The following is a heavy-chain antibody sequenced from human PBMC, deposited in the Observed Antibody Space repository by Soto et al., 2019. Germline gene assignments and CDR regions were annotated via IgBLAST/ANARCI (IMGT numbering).Heavy chain of an antibody. D-gene: IGHD2-8*01. CDR3: VRDFSPCPQAVCSNNCFDP. CDR1: GYTFTGYY. V-gene: IGHV1-2*02. J-gene: IGHJ5*02. Sequence: ASVKVSCKASGYTFTGYYMHWVRQAPGQGLEWMGWINPNSGTTNYEQKFQGRVTMTRDTSISTVYMELNSLGSDDTAVYYCVRDFSPCPQAVCSNNCFDPWGQGSLVTVSS. CDR2: INPNSGTT.